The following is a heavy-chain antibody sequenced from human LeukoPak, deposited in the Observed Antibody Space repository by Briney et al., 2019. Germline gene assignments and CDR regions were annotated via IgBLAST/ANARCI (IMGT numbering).Heavy chain of an antibody. Sequence: ASVKVSCKASGYTFTGYYMHWVRQAPGQGLEWMGWINPNSGGTNYAQKFQGRVTMTRDTSISTAYMELSRLRSDDTAVYYCARAVNARIAPRSGDAAFDIWGQGTMVTVSS. J-gene: IGHJ3*02. D-gene: IGHD2-21*01. CDR2: INPNSGGT. CDR3: ARAVNARIAPRSGDAAFDI. CDR1: GYTFTGYY. V-gene: IGHV1-2*02.